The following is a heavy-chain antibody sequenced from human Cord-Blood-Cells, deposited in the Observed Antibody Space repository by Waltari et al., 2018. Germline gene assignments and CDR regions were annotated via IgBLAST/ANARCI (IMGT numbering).Heavy chain of an antibody. CDR3: NSRSDSSGYYGVDI. V-gene: IGHV4-4*02. Sequence: HVHLQESGPGLVKPSLTLSLTCALSGCSISSSNWWSWVRQPPGKGLEWIGEIYHRWSTNYHPFLQSRVPISVTRSKKNFSLKMSSVTAAETDVYYCNSRSDSSGYYGVDIWGQGKMV. CDR1: GCSISSSNW. CDR2: IYHRWST. J-gene: IGHJ3*02. D-gene: IGHD3-22*01.